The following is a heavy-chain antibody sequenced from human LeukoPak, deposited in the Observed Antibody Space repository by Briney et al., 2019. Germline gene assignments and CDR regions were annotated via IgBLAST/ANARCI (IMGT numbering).Heavy chain of an antibody. Sequence: SETLSLTCAVYGGSFSGYYWSWIRQPPGKGLEWIGEINHSGSTNYNPSLKSRVTISVDTSKNQFSLKLSSVTAADTAVYYCATSQYGPLRFDPWGQGTLVTVSS. CDR1: GGSFSGYY. V-gene: IGHV4-34*01. J-gene: IGHJ5*02. CDR2: INHSGST. D-gene: IGHD3-10*01. CDR3: ATSQYGPLRFDP.